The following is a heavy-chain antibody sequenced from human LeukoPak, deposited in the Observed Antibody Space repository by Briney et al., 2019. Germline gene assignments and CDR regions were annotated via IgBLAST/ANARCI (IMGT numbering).Heavy chain of an antibody. CDR1: GGSISSYY. D-gene: IGHD2-2*01. V-gene: IGHV4-59*01. Sequence: SETLSLTCTVSGGSISSYYWSWIRQPPGKGLEWIGYIYYSGSTNYNPSLKSRVTISVDTSKNQFSLKLSSVTAADTAVYYCARDGRREGVVPAPRSDNWLDPWGQGTLVTVSS. J-gene: IGHJ5*02. CDR3: ARDGRREGVVPAPRSDNWLDP. CDR2: IYYSGST.